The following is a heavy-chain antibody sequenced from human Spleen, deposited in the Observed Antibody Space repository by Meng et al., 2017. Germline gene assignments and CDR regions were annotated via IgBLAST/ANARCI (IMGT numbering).Heavy chain of an antibody. Sequence: QVQLQESGPGLVKPSEALSLTCSVSGCSISTSGYYWGWIRQPPGKGLEWIGSIGHSGTTYYTPSLRRRVTVSIDTSKNQFSLEVTSVTAADTAVYYCVRSSGWVRTGFDPWGQGTLVTVSS. CDR1: GCSISTSGYY. CDR3: VRSSGWVRTGFDP. V-gene: IGHV4-39*01. J-gene: IGHJ5*02. CDR2: IGHSGTT. D-gene: IGHD6-19*01.